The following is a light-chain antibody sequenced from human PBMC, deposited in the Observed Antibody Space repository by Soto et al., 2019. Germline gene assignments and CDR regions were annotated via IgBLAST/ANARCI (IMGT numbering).Light chain of an antibody. CDR1: QTVSSTY. J-gene: IGKJ3*01. Sequence: ESVLTQSPGTLSLSPGERATLSFRASQTVSSTYLAWYQQKPGQAPRLLIYGASNRATGIPDRFSGSGSGTDFTLTISRLEPEDFAVYYCQQYGSSPFTFGPGTKVDI. V-gene: IGKV3-20*01. CDR2: GAS. CDR3: QQYGSSPFT.